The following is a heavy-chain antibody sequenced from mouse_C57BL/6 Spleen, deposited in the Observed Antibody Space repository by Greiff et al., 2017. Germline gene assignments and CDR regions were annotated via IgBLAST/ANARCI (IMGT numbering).Heavy chain of an antibody. D-gene: IGHD2-3*01. V-gene: IGHV2-2*01. CDR2: ICSGGST. J-gene: IGHJ3*01. CDR3: ARNFYYGYYVWFAY. Sequence: VQLKQSGPGLVQPSQRLSITCTASGFSLTSYCVHWVRQSPGKGLEWLGVICSGGSTDYNAAFISRLSISKDNSKSQAFLKMNSLRADDTAIYYCARNFYYGYYVWFAYWGQGTLVTVSA. CDR1: GFSLTSYC.